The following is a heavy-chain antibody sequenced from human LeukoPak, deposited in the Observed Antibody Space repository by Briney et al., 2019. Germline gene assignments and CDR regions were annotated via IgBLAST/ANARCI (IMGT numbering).Heavy chain of an antibody. V-gene: IGHV3-23*01. CDR3: AKDRVGAMLYFDQ. CDR1: GFPFNTYG. J-gene: IGHJ4*02. Sequence: GGSLRLSCAASGFPFNTYGMSWVRQAPGKGLEWVSAINPSGGTAYYADSVKGRFSISRDNSKNTLFLQMDSLRAEDTAIYYCAKDRVGAMLYFDQWGQGTLVTVSS. CDR2: INPSGGTA. D-gene: IGHD1-26*01.